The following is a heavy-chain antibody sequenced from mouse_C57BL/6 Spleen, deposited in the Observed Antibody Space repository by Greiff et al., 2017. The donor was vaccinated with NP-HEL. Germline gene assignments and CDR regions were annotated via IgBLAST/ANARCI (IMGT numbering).Heavy chain of an antibody. CDR3: TRGEYFQDAWFAY. J-gene: IGHJ3*01. D-gene: IGHD5-2*01. Sequence: QVQLQQSGAELVRPGASVTLSCKASGYTFTDYEMHWVKQTPVHGLEWIGAIYPETGGTAYNQKFKGKAILTADQSSSTAYMELRSLTSEDSAVYYCTRGEYFQDAWFAYWGQGTLVTVSA. CDR2: IYPETGGT. V-gene: IGHV1-15*01. CDR1: GYTFTDYE.